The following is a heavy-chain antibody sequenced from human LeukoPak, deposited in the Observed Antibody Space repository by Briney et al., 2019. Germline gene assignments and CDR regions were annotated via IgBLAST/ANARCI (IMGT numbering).Heavy chain of an antibody. V-gene: IGHV1-8*01. CDR3: ARERIAAAGFFDY. CDR1: GYTFTSYD. D-gene: IGHD6-13*01. Sequence: ASVKVSCKASGYTFTSYDINWVRQATGQGLEWMGWMNPNSGNTGYAQKFQGRVTITADKSTSTAYMELSSLRSEDTAVYYCARERIAAAGFFDYWGQGTLVTVSS. J-gene: IGHJ4*02. CDR2: MNPNSGNT.